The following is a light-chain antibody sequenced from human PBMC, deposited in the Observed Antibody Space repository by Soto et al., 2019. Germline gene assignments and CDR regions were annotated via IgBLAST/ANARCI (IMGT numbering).Light chain of an antibody. CDR3: TAWDTSLTGHLV. Sequence: QPVLTQPPSASGAPGQTVTISCSGTTSNIGSHSVNWYRQLPGTAPKVVMFSNDERPSGVPDRFSGSKSGTSASLTITGLQSEDEADYYCTAWDTSLTGHLVFGGGTKVNVL. V-gene: IGLV1-44*01. CDR2: SND. J-gene: IGLJ2*01. CDR1: TSNIGSHS.